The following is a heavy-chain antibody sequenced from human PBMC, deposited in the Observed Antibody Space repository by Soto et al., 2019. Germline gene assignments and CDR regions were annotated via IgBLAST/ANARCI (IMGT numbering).Heavy chain of an antibody. J-gene: IGHJ4*02. Sequence: GSLRLSCAASGFTFNNYAMSWVRQAPGKGLEWVSTISSTIGTTYYADSVKGRFTISRDKSKNTLYLQMNSLRDEDTAVYYCAKLPYFDFWTGYNYFDSWGQGALVTVSS. D-gene: IGHD3-3*01. V-gene: IGHV3-23*01. CDR3: AKLPYFDFWTGYNYFDS. CDR2: ISSTIGTT. CDR1: GFTFNNYA.